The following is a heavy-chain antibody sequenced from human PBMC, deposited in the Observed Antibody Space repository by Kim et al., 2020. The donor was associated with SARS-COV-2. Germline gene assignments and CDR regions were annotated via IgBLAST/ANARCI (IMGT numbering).Heavy chain of an antibody. CDR3: ARVSYGSSGYEAY. V-gene: IGHV3-11*04. J-gene: IGHJ4*02. Sequence: YADSVKGRFTISRDNAKNSLYLQMNSLRAEDTAVYYCARVSYGSSGYEAYWGQGTLVTVSS. D-gene: IGHD3-22*01.